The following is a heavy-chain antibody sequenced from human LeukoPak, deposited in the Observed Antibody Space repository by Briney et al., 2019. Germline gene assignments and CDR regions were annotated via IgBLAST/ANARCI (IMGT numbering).Heavy chain of an antibody. V-gene: IGHV3-48*03. Sequence: GGSLRLSCASSGFTFSSYEMNWVRQAPGKGLEWVSYTSSSGRTIYYADSVRGRFTISRDNAKNSVYLQMNRLRAEDTAVYYCAKDTSVAGTDYFDYWGQGTLVTVSS. J-gene: IGHJ4*02. CDR3: AKDTSVAGTDYFDY. CDR1: GFTFSSYE. CDR2: TSSSGRTI. D-gene: IGHD6-19*01.